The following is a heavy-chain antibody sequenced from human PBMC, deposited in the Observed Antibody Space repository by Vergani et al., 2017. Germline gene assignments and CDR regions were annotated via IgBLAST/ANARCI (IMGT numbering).Heavy chain of an antibody. D-gene: IGHD4-17*01. CDR3: AREGGDYVFDY. CDR2: INHSGST. Sequence: QVQLQQWGAGLLKPSETLSLTCAVYGGSFSGYYWSWIRQPPGKGLEWIGEINHSGSTNYNPSLKSRVTISVDTSKNQFSLKLSSVTAADTAVYYCAREGGDYVFDYWGQGTLVTVSS. CDR1: GGSFSGYY. V-gene: IGHV4-34*01. J-gene: IGHJ4*02.